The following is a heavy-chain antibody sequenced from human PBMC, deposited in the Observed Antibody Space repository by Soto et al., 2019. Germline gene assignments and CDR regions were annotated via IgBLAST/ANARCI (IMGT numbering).Heavy chain of an antibody. CDR2: ISAYNGNT. CDR1: GYTFTSYG. Sequence: GASVKVSCKASGYTFTSYGISWVRQAPGQGLEWMGWISAYNGNTNYAQKLQGRVTMTTDTSTSTAYMELRSLRSDDTAVYYCARTGYDTLIGAYGAFDIWGQGTMVTVSS. CDR3: ARTGYDTLIGAYGAFDI. D-gene: IGHD3-9*01. V-gene: IGHV1-18*01. J-gene: IGHJ3*02.